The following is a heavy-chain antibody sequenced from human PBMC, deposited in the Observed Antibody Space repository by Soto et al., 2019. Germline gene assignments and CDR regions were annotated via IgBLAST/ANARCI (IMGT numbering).Heavy chain of an antibody. V-gene: IGHV4-31*03. CDR1: GGSISSGAYY. J-gene: IGHJ4*02. CDR3: ALRRANYFDY. CDR2: IYYSGYT. Sequence: PSETLSLTCTVSGGSISSGAYYWTWIRQHPGKGLEWIGSIYYSGYTYYNPSLKSRLNISVDTSKNQFSLNLSSVTAADTAVYFCALRRANYFDYWGQGTRVTVSS.